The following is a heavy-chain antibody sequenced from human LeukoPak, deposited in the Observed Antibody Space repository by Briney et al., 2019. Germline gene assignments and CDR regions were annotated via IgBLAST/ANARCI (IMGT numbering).Heavy chain of an antibody. D-gene: IGHD6-19*01. J-gene: IGHJ5*02. V-gene: IGHV3-23*01. CDR3: AKALKVAGTDWFDP. CDR2: ISGSGDNT. CDR1: GFTFSSNA. Sequence: GGSLRLSXAASGFTFSSNAMSWVRQPPGKGLEWVSTISGSGDNTYYADSVKGRFTISRDNSKNTLYLQMNSLRAEDTAVYYCAKALKVAGTDWFDPWGQGTLVTVSS.